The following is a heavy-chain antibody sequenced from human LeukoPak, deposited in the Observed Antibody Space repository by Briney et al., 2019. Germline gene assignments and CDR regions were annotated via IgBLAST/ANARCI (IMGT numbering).Heavy chain of an antibody. Sequence: GGSLRLSCAASGFTFSSYEMNWVRQAPGKGLEWISHISSSGGTIYYADSVNGRFITSRDNARNSLYLQMNSLRAEDTAVYFCARDSLFCTGGSCYSNYFDYWGQGTLVTVSS. CDR3: ARDSLFCTGGSCYSNYFDY. V-gene: IGHV3-48*03. D-gene: IGHD2-15*01. J-gene: IGHJ4*02. CDR1: GFTFSSYE. CDR2: ISSSGGTI.